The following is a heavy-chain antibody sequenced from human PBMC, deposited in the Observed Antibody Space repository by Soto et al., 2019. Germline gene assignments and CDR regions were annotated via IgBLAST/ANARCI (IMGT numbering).Heavy chain of an antibody. CDR1: GYIFTNFW. CDR3: ARPMIVVQDAFDV. J-gene: IGHJ3*01. CDR2: IYPGDSDT. Sequence: GESLKISCKGSGYIFTNFWIAWVRQMPGKGLEWMGIIYPGDSDTRYSPSFQDQVTISGDKSISTAYLQWSSLKASDSAMYYCARPMIVVQDAFDVWGQGTMVTVSS. V-gene: IGHV5-51*01. D-gene: IGHD3-22*01.